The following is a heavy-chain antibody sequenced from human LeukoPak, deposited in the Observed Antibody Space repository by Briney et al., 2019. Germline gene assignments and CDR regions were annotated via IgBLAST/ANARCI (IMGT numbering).Heavy chain of an antibody. J-gene: IGHJ6*03. CDR2: INPNSGGT. Sequence: ASVKVSCKASGYTFIGYYMHWVRQAPGQGLEWMGWINPNSGGTNYAQKFQGRVTMTRDTSISTAYMELSRLRSDDTAVYYCARARSIGARGYYYYYMDVWGKGTTVTVSS. CDR1: GYTFIGYY. CDR3: ARARSIGARGYYYYYMDV. D-gene: IGHD6-6*01. V-gene: IGHV1-2*02.